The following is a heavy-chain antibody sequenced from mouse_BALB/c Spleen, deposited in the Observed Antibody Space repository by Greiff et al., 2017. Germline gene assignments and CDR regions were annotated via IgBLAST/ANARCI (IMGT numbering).Heavy chain of an antibody. V-gene: IGHV5-6-5*01. D-gene: IGHD1-1*01. CDR3: ARGDYDGSSYGY. J-gene: IGHJ2*01. CDR2: ISIGGSI. CDR1: GFTFSSSA. Sequence: EVQLVESGGGLVKPGGSLKLSCAASGFTFSSSAWSWVRQTPEKRLAWVASISIGGSIYYPDSVKGRFTISIENARNTLYLQMSSLRSEDTAMYYCARGDYDGSSYGYWGQGTTLTVSS.